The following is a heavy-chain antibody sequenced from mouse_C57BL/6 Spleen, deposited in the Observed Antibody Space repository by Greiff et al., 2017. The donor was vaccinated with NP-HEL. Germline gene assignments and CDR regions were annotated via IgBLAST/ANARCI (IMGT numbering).Heavy chain of an antibody. CDR2: ISSGSSTI. CDR1: GFTFSDYG. Sequence: EVKLVESGEGLVKPGGSLKLSCAASGFTFSDYGMHWVRQAPEKGLEWVAYISSGSSTIYYADTVKGRFTISRDNAKNTLFLQMTSLRSEDTAMYYCARSYYSWFAYWGQGTLVTVSA. CDR3: ARSYYSWFAY. D-gene: IGHD2-10*01. V-gene: IGHV5-17*01. J-gene: IGHJ3*01.